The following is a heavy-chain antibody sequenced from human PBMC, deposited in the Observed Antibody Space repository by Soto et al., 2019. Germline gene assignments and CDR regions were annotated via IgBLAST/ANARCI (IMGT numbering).Heavy chain of an antibody. J-gene: IGHJ4*02. D-gene: IGHD4-17*01. Sequence: QVQLVESGGGVVQPGRSLRLSCAASGFTFSSYGMHWVRQAPGKGLGWVAVIWYDGSTKYYADSVKGRFTISRDNSKNTLYLQMNSLRAEDTAVYYCARSEVTTRYNYFDYWGQGTLVTVSS. CDR1: GFTFSSYG. V-gene: IGHV3-33*01. CDR2: IWYDGSTK. CDR3: ARSEVTTRYNYFDY.